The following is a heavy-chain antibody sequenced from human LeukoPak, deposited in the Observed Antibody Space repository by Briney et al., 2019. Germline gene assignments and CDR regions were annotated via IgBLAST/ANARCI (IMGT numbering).Heavy chain of an antibody. V-gene: IGHV4-39*01. J-gene: IGHJ6*02. Sequence: PSETLSLTCTVSGGSISSSSYYWGWIRQPPGKGLEWIGSIYYSGSTYYNPSLKSRVTISVDTSKNQFSLKLSSVTAADTAVYYCARHLNPKCSGGSCYPIGYYYYYGMDVWGQGTTVTVSS. CDR2: IYYSGST. CDR1: GGSISSSSYY. CDR3: ARHLNPKCSGGSCYPIGYYYYYGMDV. D-gene: IGHD2-15*01.